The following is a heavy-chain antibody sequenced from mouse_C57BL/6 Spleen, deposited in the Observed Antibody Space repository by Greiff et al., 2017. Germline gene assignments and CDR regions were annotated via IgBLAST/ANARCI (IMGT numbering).Heavy chain of an antibody. CDR2: IWGDGST. CDR3: AKEDGSSYGWFAY. CDR1: GFSLTSYG. Sequence: VKLVESGPGLVAPSQSLSITCTVSGFSLTSYGVSWVRQPPGKGLEWLGVIWGDGSTNYHSALLSRLSISKDNSKSQVFLKLTSLQTDDTATYYCAKEDGSSYGWFAYWGQGTLVTVSA. V-gene: IGHV2-3*01. J-gene: IGHJ3*01. D-gene: IGHD1-1*01.